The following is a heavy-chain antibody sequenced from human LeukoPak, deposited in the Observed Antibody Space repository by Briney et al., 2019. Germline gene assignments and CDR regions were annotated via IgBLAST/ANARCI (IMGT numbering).Heavy chain of an antibody. Sequence: GGSLRLSCAASGFAFSTYGMHWVRQAPCKGLEWVAFIRYDGSNKYYADSVKGRFTISRDNSKNTLYLQMNSLRAEDTAVYYCAKDHYCTNGVCYNFYFDYWGQGTLVTVSS. CDR2: IRYDGSNK. J-gene: IGHJ4*02. V-gene: IGHV3-30*02. CDR1: GFAFSTYG. CDR3: AKDHYCTNGVCYNFYFDY. D-gene: IGHD2-8*01.